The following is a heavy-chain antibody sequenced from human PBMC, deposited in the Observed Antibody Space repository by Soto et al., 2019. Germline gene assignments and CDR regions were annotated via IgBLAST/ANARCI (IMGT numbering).Heavy chain of an antibody. D-gene: IGHD2-21*01. CDR1: GDTISIYY. CDR2: IYYSGST. J-gene: IGHJ4*02. V-gene: IGHV4-31*11. CDR3: ARGVIH. Sequence: SGSLALGCAVCGDTISIYYWSWIRQHPGKGLEWIGYIYYSGSTYYNPSLKSRVTISVDTSKNQFSLKLSSVTAADTAVYYCARGVIHWGQGTLVTVSS.